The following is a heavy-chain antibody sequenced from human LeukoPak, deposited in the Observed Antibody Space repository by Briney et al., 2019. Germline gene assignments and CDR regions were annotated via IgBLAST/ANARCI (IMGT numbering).Heavy chain of an antibody. CDR2: INAGNGNA. D-gene: IGHD3-22*01. CDR3: ARDTADDSSGYYFDY. V-gene: IGHV1-3*01. J-gene: IGHJ4*02. Sequence: ASVKVSCKASGYTFSNYAMHWVRQAPGQRLEWMGWINAGNGNAEFSQKFQGRVTITRDTSASTAYMELSSLRSEDTAVYYCARDTADDSSGYYFDYWGQGTLVTVSS. CDR1: GYTFSNYA.